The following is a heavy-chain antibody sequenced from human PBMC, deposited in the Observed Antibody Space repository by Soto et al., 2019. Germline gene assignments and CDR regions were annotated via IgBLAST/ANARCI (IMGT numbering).Heavy chain of an antibody. V-gene: IGHV3-74*01. D-gene: IGHD6-19*01. CDR1: GFTFSNYW. CDR2: LSSDGSNT. Sequence: EVQLVESGGGLVQPGGSLRLSCVGSGFTFSNYWMHWVRQTPGEGLVWVSRLSSDGSNTDYADSVKGRFSISRDNAKNTVYLQMNSLRADDTALYYCARGAKGQWLVDFWGQGTLVTVSS. J-gene: IGHJ4*02. CDR3: ARGAKGQWLVDF.